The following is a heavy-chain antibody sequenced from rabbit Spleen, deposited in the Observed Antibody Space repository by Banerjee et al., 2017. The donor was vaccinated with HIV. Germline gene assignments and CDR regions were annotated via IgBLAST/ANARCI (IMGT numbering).Heavy chain of an antibody. CDR3: ARDLDGVIGWNFGW. CDR1: GVSFSGDSY. V-gene: IGHV1S45*01. CDR2: IYVGSSAST. D-gene: IGHD4-1*01. J-gene: IGHJ3*01. Sequence: EHLEESGGGLAQPEGSLTLTCNASGVSFSGDSYMCWVRQAPGKGLECLACIYVGSSASTYYANWAKGRFTISKTSSTTVTLQMTSLTAADTATYFCARDLDGVIGWNFGWWGQGTLVTVS.